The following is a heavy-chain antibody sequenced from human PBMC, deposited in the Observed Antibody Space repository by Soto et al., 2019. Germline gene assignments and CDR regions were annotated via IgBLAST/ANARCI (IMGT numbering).Heavy chain of an antibody. CDR1: GNTFNNYA. CDR2: IIPNVDAA. CDR3: AKGSYYEARSSFDTPGMYFRFLSLDV. V-gene: IGHV1-69*13. D-gene: IGHD3-16*01. Sequence: SVEVSCKASGNTFNNYAISWVRQAPGQGLEWVGGIIPNVDAANSAQRFQGGVTITADESTSTAYMELSRLRSEDTAVYCCAKGSYYEARSSFDTPGMYFRFLSLDVWGYGST. J-gene: IGHJ6*02.